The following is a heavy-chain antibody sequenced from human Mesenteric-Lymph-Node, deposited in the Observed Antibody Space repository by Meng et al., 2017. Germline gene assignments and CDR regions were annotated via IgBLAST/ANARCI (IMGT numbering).Heavy chain of an antibody. D-gene: IGHD3-22*01. J-gene: IGHJ5*02. CDR1: GYTFTSYD. CDR3: ARDPTYYYDSSGYGWFDP. V-gene: IGHV1-2*06. Sequence: ASVKVSCKASGYTFTSYDINWVRQATGQGLEWMGRINPNSGGTNYAQKFQGRVTMTRDTSISTAYMELSRLRSDDTAVYYCARDPTYYYDSSGYGWFDPWGQGTLVTVSS. CDR2: INPNSGGT.